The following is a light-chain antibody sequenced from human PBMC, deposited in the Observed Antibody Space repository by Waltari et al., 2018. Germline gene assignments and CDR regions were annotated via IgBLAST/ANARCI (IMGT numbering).Light chain of an antibody. Sequence: DIVMTQTPLSLPITPGEPASISCRSSQSLLHSTGNTYLHWYLQKPGQSPQLLIYWGSNRASGVPDMFSGSGSGTDFTLKISKVEAEDVGVYYCVQAIAFPLTFGGGTKVEIK. CDR3: VQAIAFPLT. J-gene: IGKJ4*01. CDR2: WGS. V-gene: IGKV2-40*01. CDR1: QSLLHSTGNTY.